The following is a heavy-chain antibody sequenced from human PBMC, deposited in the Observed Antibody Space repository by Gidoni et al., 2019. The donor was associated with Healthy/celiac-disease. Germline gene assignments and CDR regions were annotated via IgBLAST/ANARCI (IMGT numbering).Heavy chain of an antibody. D-gene: IGHD2-2*01. Sequence: QVQLQESGPGLVKPSETLSLTCTVSGGSISSYSWSWIRQPPGKGLEGIGYNYYSGSTNYNPSLKSRVTIAVDTSKNQFSLKLSSVTAADTAVYYCARAMGYCSSTSCYEWFDPWGQGTLVTVSS. V-gene: IGHV4-59*01. CDR1: GGSISSYS. J-gene: IGHJ5*02. CDR2: NYYSGST. CDR3: ARAMGYCSSTSCYEWFDP.